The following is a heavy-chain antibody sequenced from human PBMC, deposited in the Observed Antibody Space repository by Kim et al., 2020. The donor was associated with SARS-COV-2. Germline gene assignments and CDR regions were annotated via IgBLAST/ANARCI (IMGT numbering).Heavy chain of an antibody. CDR3: ASLGYCSGGSCYWGDDY. V-gene: IGHV4-34*01. CDR2: INHSGST. CDR1: GGSFSGYY. D-gene: IGHD2-15*01. Sequence: SETLSLTCAVYGGSFSGYYWSWIRQPPGKGLEWIGEINHSGSTNYNPSLKSRVTISVDTSKNQFSLKLSSVTAADTAVYYCASLGYCSGGSCYWGDDYWGQGTLVTVSS. J-gene: IGHJ4*02.